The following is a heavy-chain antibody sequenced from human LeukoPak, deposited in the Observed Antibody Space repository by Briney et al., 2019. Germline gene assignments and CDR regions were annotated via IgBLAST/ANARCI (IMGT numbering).Heavy chain of an antibody. CDR2: ISAYNGNT. CDR1: GYTFTSYG. D-gene: IGHD3-22*01. V-gene: IGHV1-18*01. J-gene: IGHJ5*02. CDR3: ASVPYYYDSSGYSNWFDP. Sequence: GASVKVSCKASGYTFTSYGISWVRQAPGQGLEGMGWISAYNGNTNYAQKLQGRVTMTTDTSTSTAYMELRSLRSDDTAVYYCASVPYYYDSSGYSNWFDPWGQGTLVTVSS.